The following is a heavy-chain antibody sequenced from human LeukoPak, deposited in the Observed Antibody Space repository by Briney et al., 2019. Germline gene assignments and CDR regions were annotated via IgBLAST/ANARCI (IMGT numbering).Heavy chain of an antibody. CDR2: INQDESER. Sequence: GGSLSLSCAASGFTFSNYWMSWVRQAPGKGLEWVANINQDESERYYVDSVKGRFTISRDNAENSLYLQMNSLRAEDTAVYYCARDFPSGISGSYFRYDYWGQGTLVTVSS. D-gene: IGHD3-10*01. CDR3: ARDFPSGISGSYFRYDY. CDR1: GFTFSNYW. V-gene: IGHV3-7*01. J-gene: IGHJ4*02.